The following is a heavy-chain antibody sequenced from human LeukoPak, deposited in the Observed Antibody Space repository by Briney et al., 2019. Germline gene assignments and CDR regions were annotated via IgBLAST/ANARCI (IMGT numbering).Heavy chain of an antibody. Sequence: SETLSLTCTVSGGSISSGDYYWSWIRQPPGKGLEWIGYIYYSGSTYYNPSLKSRVTISVDTSKNQFSLKLSSVTAADTAVYYCARPPNWGEDYFDYWGQGTLVTVSS. CDR3: ARPPNWGEDYFDY. V-gene: IGHV4-30-4*01. CDR2: IYYSGST. CDR1: GGSISSGDYY. D-gene: IGHD7-27*01. J-gene: IGHJ4*02.